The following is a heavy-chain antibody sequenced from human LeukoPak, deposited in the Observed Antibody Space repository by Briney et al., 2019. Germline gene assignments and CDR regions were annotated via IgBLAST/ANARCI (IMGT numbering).Heavy chain of an antibody. CDR3: ARDSTYYDFWSRRGLDY. J-gene: IGHJ4*02. V-gene: IGHV4-39*02. CDR1: GGSISSSNYY. Sequence: SETLSLTCTVSGGSISSSNYYWGWLRQPPGKGLEWIGSIYYSGSTYYNPSLKSRVTISVDTSKNQFSLKLSSVTAADTAVHYCARDSTYYDFWSRRGLDYWGQGTLVTVSS. CDR2: IYYSGST. D-gene: IGHD3-3*01.